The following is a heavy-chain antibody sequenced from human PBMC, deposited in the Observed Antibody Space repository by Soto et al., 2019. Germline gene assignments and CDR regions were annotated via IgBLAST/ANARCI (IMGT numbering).Heavy chain of an antibody. J-gene: IGHJ4*02. V-gene: IGHV3-23*01. CDR1: GFTFSSYA. D-gene: IGHD6-19*01. Sequence: PGGSLRLSCAASGFTFSSYAMSWVRQAPGKGLEWVSAISGNGGSTYYADSVKGRFTISRDNSKNTLYLQMNSVRGEDTALYYCAIPTGLTVTGPDYWGQGTLVTVSS. CDR2: ISGNGGST. CDR3: AIPTGLTVTGPDY.